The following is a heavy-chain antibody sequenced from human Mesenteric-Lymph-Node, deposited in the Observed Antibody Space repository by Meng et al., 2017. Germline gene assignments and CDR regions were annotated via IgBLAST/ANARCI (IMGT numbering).Heavy chain of an antibody. D-gene: IGHD3/OR15-3a*01. J-gene: IGHJ4*02. CDR1: GYTFTSYY. Sequence: QVPLVQSGTEVKKPGASVKVSCKASGYTFTSYYLHWVRQAPGQGLEWMGIINPSGGSTTYSQNLQGRITMTRDTSTSTVYMELSSLRSEDTAVYYCARGTWAKWTPWGQGTLVTVSS. V-gene: IGHV1-46*01. CDR2: INPSGGST. CDR3: ARGTWAKWTP.